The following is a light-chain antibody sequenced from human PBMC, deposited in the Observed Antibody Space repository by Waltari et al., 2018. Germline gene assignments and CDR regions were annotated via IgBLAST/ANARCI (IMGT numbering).Light chain of an antibody. Sequence: QSVLTQPPTASGTPGHEVTISCSGSTSNLGSNDVYWYQQFPGMAPKPRIDRHDQRRSGAPDRFSGSKSGTSAALAISGLRSEDEADYYCAAWDDSLVVFGGGTKLTVL. CDR1: TSNLGSND. V-gene: IGLV1-47*01. CDR2: RHD. CDR3: AAWDDSLVV. J-gene: IGLJ2*01.